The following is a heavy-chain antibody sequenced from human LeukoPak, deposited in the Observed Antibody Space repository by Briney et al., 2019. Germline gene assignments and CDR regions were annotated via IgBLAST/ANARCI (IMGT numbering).Heavy chain of an antibody. CDR3: ARDVALVAGTQSFDY. CDR1: GFTFSLYW. D-gene: IGHD6-19*01. Sequence: GGSLRLSCAASGFTFSLYWMSWVRQAPGKGLEWVANIKQDGSERYSVDSVKGRFTISRDNAKNSLYLQMNSLRAEDTAVYYCARDVALVAGTQSFDYWGQGTLVTVSS. J-gene: IGHJ4*02. V-gene: IGHV3-7*01. CDR2: IKQDGSER.